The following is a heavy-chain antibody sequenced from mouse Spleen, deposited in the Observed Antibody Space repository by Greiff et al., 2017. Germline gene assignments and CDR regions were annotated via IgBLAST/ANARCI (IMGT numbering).Heavy chain of an antibody. CDR1: GFTFSDYG. CDR3: ARRQTGTYCDY. Sequence: EVQRVESGGGLVKPGGSLKLSCAASGFTFSDYGMHWVRQAPEKGLEWVAYISSGSSTIYYADTVKGRFTISRDNAKNPLFLQMTSLRSEDTAMYYCARRQTGTYCDYGGQGTTLTVSS. V-gene: IGHV5-17*01. J-gene: IGHJ2*01. CDR2: ISSGSSTI. D-gene: IGHD4-1*01.